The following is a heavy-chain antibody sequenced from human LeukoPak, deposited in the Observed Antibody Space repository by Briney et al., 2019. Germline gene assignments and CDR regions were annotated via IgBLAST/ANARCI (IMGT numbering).Heavy chain of an antibody. CDR1: GDSVSSYY. D-gene: IGHD3-22*01. V-gene: IGHV4-59*02. CDR2: IYYSGST. CDR3: ARGVYYDTSDNWFDP. J-gene: IGHJ5*02. Sequence: SETLSLTCTVSGDSVSSYYWSWIRQPPGKGLEWIGYIYYSGSTNYNPSLKSRVTISVDTSKNQFSLKLSSVTAADTAVYYCARGVYYDTSDNWFDPWGQGTLVTVSS.